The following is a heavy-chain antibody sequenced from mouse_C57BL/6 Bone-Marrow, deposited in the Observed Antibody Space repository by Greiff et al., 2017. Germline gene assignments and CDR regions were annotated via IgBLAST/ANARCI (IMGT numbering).Heavy chain of an antibody. V-gene: IGHV1-85*01. CDR3: ARWNYGSRYDYWYFDV. Sequence: QVQLQQSGPELVKPGASVKLSCKASGYTFTSYDINWVKQRPGQGLEWIGWIYPRDGSTKYNEKFKGKATLTVDTSSSTAYMELHSLTSEDSAVYFCARWNYGSRYDYWYFDVWGTGTTVTVSS. CDR2: IYPRDGST. J-gene: IGHJ1*03. CDR1: GYTFTSYD. D-gene: IGHD1-1*01.